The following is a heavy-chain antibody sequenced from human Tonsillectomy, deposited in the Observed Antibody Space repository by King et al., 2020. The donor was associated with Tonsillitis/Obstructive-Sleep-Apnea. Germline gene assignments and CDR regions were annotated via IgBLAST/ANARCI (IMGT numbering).Heavy chain of an antibody. V-gene: IGHV3-15*01. Sequence: VQLVESGGGLVKPGGSLRLSCAASGFTFSHAWMTWVRQAPGKGLEWVGHIKSKTEGGTTDLAAPVKGRFTISRDDSKNTLYLQMSSLKTEDTARYYCSYLQGVFHHSMDVWGKGTTVTVSS. CDR3: SYLQGVFHHSMDV. D-gene: IGHD4-11*01. CDR2: IKSKTEGGTT. CDR1: GFTFSHAW. J-gene: IGHJ6*03.